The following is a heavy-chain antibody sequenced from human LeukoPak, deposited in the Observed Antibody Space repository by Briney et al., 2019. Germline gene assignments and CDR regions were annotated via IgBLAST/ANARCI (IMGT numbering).Heavy chain of an antibody. CDR3: AKAIRFTSSGIDY. D-gene: IGHD6-13*01. CDR1: GFTFSSYS. V-gene: IGHV3-23*01. J-gene: IGHJ4*02. Sequence: PGGSLRLSCAASGFTFSSYSMNWVRQAPGKGLEWVSGMSSSGATTYYADSVKGRFTISRDNSKNTLYLQMNSLRAEDTAIYYCAKAIRFTSSGIDYWGQGTLVTVSS. CDR2: MSSSGATT.